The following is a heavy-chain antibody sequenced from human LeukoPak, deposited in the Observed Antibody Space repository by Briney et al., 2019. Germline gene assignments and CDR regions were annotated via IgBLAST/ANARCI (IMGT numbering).Heavy chain of an antibody. J-gene: IGHJ6*02. CDR1: GFTFSSYE. Sequence: GGSLRLSCAASGFTFSSYEMNWVRQAPGKGLEWVSYISSSGSTIYYADSVKGRFTISRDNAKNSLYLQMNSLRAEDTAVYYCARATGYSGYASLFDYYYGMDVWAKGPRSPSP. D-gene: IGHD5-12*01. V-gene: IGHV3-48*03. CDR3: ARATGYSGYASLFDYYYGMDV. CDR2: ISSSGSTI.